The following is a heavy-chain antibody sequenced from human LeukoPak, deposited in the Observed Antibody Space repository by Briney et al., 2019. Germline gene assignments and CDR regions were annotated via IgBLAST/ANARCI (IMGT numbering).Heavy chain of an antibody. V-gene: IGHV1-18*01. CDR1: GYTFTTFG. J-gene: IGHJ4*02. CDR2: ISTYNGNT. Sequence: ASVKVSCKASGYTFTTFGITWVRQAPGQGLEWMGWISTYNGNTNYAQNLQGRVTMTTDTSTSTVYVELRSLTSDDSAVYYCARVGTDCSDGNCYWGQGTLVTVPS. CDR3: ARVGTDCSDGNCY. D-gene: IGHD2-15*01.